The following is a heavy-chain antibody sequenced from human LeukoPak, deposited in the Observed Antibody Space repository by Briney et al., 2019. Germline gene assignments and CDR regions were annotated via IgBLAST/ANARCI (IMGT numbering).Heavy chain of an antibody. V-gene: IGHV3-48*02. D-gene: IGHD3-22*01. J-gene: IGHJ4*02. CDR1: GFTFSSYS. Sequence: GGSLRLSCAASGFTFSSYSMNWVRKAQGKGLEWVSYISSGSITIYYAVYVRGRFTSSRNNAKISLYLQMNSLRDEDTAVYYCARDSHFQTSSGDSFVYWGQGTLVSVSS. CDR3: ARDSHFQTSSGDSFVY. CDR2: ISSGSITI.